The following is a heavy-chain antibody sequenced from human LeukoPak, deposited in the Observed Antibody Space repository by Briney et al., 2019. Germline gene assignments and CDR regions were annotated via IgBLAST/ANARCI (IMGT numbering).Heavy chain of an antibody. CDR3: ARPWCGQGYFSGGSWANGVFDI. V-gene: IGHV1-69*04. Sequence: ASVTVSFKASGGTFSSYAFSWVRQPPGQGLEWMGSIIPIFGIANNAQKFQGRVTFTPDKSTSTASMELRSLRSEDTAVYSCARPWCGQGYFSGGSWANGVFDIWGQGTMATVSS. CDR1: GGTFSSYA. CDR2: IIPIFGIA. J-gene: IGHJ3*02. D-gene: IGHD2-15*01.